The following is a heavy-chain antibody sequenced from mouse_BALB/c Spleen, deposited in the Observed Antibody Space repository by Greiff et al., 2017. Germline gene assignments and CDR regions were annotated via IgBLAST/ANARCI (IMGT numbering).Heavy chain of an antibody. CDR3: ARGMDY. J-gene: IGHJ4*01. V-gene: IGHV5-4*02. CDR1: GFTFSDYY. Sequence: DVHLVESGGGLVKPGGSLKLSCAASGFTFSDYYMYWVRQTPEKRLEWVATISDGGSYTYYPDSVKGRFTISRDNAKNNRYLQMSSLKSEDTTMYYCARGMDYWGQGTSVTVSS. CDR2: ISDGGSYT.